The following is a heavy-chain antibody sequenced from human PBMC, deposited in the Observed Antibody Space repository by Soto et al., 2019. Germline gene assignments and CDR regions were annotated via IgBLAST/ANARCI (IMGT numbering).Heavy chain of an antibody. CDR1: GFTFSSYG. Sequence: PGGSLRLSCAASGFTFSSYGMNWVRQAPGKGLEWISYISSSSGTIYYADSVKGRFTISRDNAKNSMYLQMNSLRAEDTAVYYCARRVLYDSSGFDYWGQGTLVTVSS. D-gene: IGHD3-22*01. CDR2: ISSSSGTI. CDR3: ARRVLYDSSGFDY. J-gene: IGHJ4*02. V-gene: IGHV3-48*01.